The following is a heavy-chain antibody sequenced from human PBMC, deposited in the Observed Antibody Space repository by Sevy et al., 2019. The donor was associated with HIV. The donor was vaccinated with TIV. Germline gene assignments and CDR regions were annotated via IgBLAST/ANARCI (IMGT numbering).Heavy chain of an antibody. J-gene: IGHJ6*02. CDR2: VYYSGST. CDR3: ARQGSSAYFNYYAMDV. V-gene: IGHV4-59*08. D-gene: IGHD6-6*01. Sequence: SETLSLTCTVSGGSISSYFYSWIRQPPGKGLEWIGSVYYSGSTNYNPSLTSRVTISVDTSKNQFSLELSSVTAADTAVYYCARQGSSAYFNYYAMDVWGQGTTVTVSS. CDR1: GGSISSYF.